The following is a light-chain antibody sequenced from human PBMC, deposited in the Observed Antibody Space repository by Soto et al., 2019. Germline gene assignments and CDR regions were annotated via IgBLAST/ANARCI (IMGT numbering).Light chain of an antibody. CDR2: EAS. J-gene: IGKJ5*01. CDR3: QHRGT. V-gene: IGKV3-11*01. Sequence: EIVLTQSPATLSLSLGERATLSCKASQSVNTYVGWYQQKPGQAPRLLISEASDRATGIPARFSGSGSGTDFTLTISSLEPEDFAVYHCQHRGTFGQGTRLEMK. CDR1: QSVNTY.